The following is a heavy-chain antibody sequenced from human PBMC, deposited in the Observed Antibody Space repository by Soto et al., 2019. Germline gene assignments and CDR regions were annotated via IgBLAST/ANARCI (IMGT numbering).Heavy chain of an antibody. V-gene: IGHV4-30-2*01. D-gene: IGHD3-22*01. CDR3: ARVYRRYDSSGYYYEAFDI. CDR1: GGSISSGGYS. CDR2: IYHSGST. J-gene: IGHJ3*02. Sequence: SETLSLTCAVSGGSISSGGYSWSWIRQPPGKGLEWIGYIYHSGSTYYNPSLKSRVTISVDRSKNQFSLKLCSETAADTAVYYCARVYRRYDSSGYYYEAFDIWGQGTMVTVSS.